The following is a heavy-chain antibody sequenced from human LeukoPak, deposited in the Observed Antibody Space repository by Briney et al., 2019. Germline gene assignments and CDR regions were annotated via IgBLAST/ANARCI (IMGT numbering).Heavy chain of an antibody. CDR3: ARRGVYYDSSGYHYYFDY. CDR1: GGSISSSSYY. V-gene: IGHV4-39*07. CDR2: ISHSGIT. D-gene: IGHD3-22*01. Sequence: SETLSLTCTVSGGSISSSSYYWGWIRQPPGKGLEWIGEISHSGITNHNPSLKSQVTISADTSKNQFSLKLSSVTAADTAVYYCARRGVYYDSSGYHYYFDYWGQGTLVTVSS. J-gene: IGHJ4*02.